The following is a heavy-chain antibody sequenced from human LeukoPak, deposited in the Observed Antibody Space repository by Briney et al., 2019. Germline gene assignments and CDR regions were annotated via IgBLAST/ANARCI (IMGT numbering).Heavy chain of an antibody. D-gene: IGHD1-26*01. Sequence: ASVKVPCKASGYAFSSYGIIWVRQAPGQGLQWVGWVSPFNGNTDYAPKLQGRVTMTTDTSTTTAYMELRSLTSDDTAVYYCARRGGSYSHSDFWGQGTLVTVSS. J-gene: IGHJ4*02. CDR1: GYAFSSYG. V-gene: IGHV1-18*01. CDR3: ARRGGSYSHSDF. CDR2: VSPFNGNT.